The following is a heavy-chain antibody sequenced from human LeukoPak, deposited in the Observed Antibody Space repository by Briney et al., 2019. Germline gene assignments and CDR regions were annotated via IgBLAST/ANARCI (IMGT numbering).Heavy chain of an antibody. V-gene: IGHV4-34*01. Sequence: RSSETLSLTRAVYGVSVSGYYGSWIRQPPGKGLEWIGEISHRGRTHYNPSLKGRVTMSVDTAKNQFALEVDSVTAADTAVYYCARSPLYFLQHFDYGGQGTLVTVSS. CDR2: ISHRGRT. J-gene: IGHJ4*02. D-gene: IGHD2/OR15-2a*01. CDR1: GVSVSGYY. CDR3: ARSPLYFLQHFDY.